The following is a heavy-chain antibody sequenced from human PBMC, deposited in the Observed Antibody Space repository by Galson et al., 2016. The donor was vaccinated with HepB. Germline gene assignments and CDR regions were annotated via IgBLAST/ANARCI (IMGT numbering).Heavy chain of an antibody. CDR2: MNPDSGDT. D-gene: IGHD3-3*01. Sequence: SVKVSCKASGYPFTTYDINWVRQATGQGLEWMGWMNPDSGDTGYAQKFQGRVTMSRNTSITTAYMELSSLGSEDTAMYYCGRERRTTLFGVLFIGDFDSWGQGAIVTVSA. CDR1: GYPFTTYD. CDR3: GRERRTTLFGVLFIGDFDS. V-gene: IGHV1-8*01. J-gene: IGHJ4*02.